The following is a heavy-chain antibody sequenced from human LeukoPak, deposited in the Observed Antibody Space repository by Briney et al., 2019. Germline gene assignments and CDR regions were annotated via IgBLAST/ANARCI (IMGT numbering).Heavy chain of an antibody. J-gene: IGHJ4*02. V-gene: IGHV4-38-2*02. CDR2: ILHSGST. D-gene: IGHD3-3*01. CDR3: AGEARFFDY. CDR1: GYSISSAYS. Sequence: SETLSLTCTVSGYSISSAYSWGWIRQPPGKGLEFIGSILHSGSTYSNPALKSRVTISIDTSKNQFSLKLTAVTAADTAVYYCAGEARFFDYWGQGTLVTVSS.